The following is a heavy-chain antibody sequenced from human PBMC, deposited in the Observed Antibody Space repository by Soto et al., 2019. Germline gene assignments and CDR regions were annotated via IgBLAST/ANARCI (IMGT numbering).Heavy chain of an antibody. V-gene: IGHV4-30-4*01. CDR1: GGSISSGGYY. CDR3: ARDHGTLASELLIRGTDY. D-gene: IGHD1-1*01. Sequence: SETLSLTCTVAGGSISSGGYYWSWIRQPPGKGLEWIGYIYYSGSTYYNPSLKSRVTISVDTSKNTLYLQMNSLRAEDTAVYYCARDHGTLASELLIRGTDYWGQGALVTVSS. CDR2: IYYSGST. J-gene: IGHJ4*02.